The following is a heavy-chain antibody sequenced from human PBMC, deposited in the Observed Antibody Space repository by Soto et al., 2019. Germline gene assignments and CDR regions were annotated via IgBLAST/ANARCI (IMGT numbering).Heavy chain of an antibody. Sequence: QVQLQESGPGLVKPSETLSLTCTVSGGSISSYYWSWIRQPPGKGLEWIGYIYYSGSTNYNPALKGRVTISVDTSKNQFSLKLSFVTAGDTAVYYFAGDQDAFDIWGQGTMVTVSS. V-gene: IGHV4-59*01. CDR1: GGSISSYY. J-gene: IGHJ3*02. CDR3: AGDQDAFDI. CDR2: IYYSGST.